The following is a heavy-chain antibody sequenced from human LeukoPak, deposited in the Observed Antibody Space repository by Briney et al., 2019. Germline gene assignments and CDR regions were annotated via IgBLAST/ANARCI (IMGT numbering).Heavy chain of an antibody. CDR1: GFTFSSYA. J-gene: IGHJ4*02. Sequence: GGSLRLSCAASGFTFSSYAMSWVRQAPGKGLEWVSVIYSGGSTYYADSVKGRFTISRDNSKNTLYLQMNSLRAEDSAVYYCARGGAYCGGDCYPPFDYWGQGTLVTVPS. CDR3: ARGGAYCGGDCYPPFDY. D-gene: IGHD2-21*02. CDR2: IYSGGST. V-gene: IGHV3-66*01.